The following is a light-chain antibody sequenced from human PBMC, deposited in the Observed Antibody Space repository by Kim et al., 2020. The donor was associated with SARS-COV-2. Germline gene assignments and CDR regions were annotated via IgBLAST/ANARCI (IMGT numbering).Light chain of an antibody. V-gene: IGLV2-23*02. CDR3: CSYAGTSTLV. CDR1: SSDIGKYTL. Sequence: QSVLTQPASVSGSPGQSITISCTGTSSDIGKYTLVSWYQNHPGKAPKLMIYEVNKRPSGVSNRLSGSKSGNTASLTISGLQAEDEADYYCCSYAGTSTLVFGGGTKVTVL. CDR2: EVN. J-gene: IGLJ2*01.